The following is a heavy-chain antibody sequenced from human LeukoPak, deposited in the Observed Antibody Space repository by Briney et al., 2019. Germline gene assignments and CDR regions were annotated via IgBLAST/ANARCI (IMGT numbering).Heavy chain of an antibody. CDR1: GGSLSTYY. V-gene: IGHV4-59*12. CDR3: ASRPYYYDTYYFDY. D-gene: IGHD3-22*01. J-gene: IGHJ4*02. CDR2: IYYSGST. Sequence: SETLSLTCTVSGGSLSTYYWSWIRQPPGKGLEWIGYIYYSGSTNYNPSLKSRVTISVDTSKNQFSLKLSSVTAADTAVYYRASRPYYYDTYYFDYWGQGTLVTVSS.